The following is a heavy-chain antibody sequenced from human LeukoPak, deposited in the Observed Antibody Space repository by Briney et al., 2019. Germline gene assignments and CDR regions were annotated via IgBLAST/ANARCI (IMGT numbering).Heavy chain of an antibody. CDR1: GFIVSSNY. V-gene: IGHV3-53*01. J-gene: IGHJ5*02. CDR3: VTRKATSWAHDP. Sequence: PGGSLRLSCAVSGFIVSSNYMSWVRQAPGKGLEWVSVVYTGGRAYYADSVKDRFTMSRDNSKNTLYLQVNSLRAEDTAVYYCVTRKATSWAHDPWGQGTLVTVSS. CDR2: VYTGGRA. D-gene: IGHD2-2*01.